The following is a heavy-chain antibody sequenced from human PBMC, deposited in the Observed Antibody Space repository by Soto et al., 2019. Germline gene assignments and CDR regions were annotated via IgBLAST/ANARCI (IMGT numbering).Heavy chain of an antibody. Sequence: GGSLRLSYAASGFTFSSYAMSWVRQVPGKGLEWVSAISGSGGRKYYADSVTGRLTFSRDNSKNTLYLQMTSLRAEDTAVYYCAKDSNYDFWSGYVEYSGQGSQVSVSS. D-gene: IGHD3-3*01. CDR2: ISGSGGRK. CDR3: AKDSNYDFWSGYVEY. CDR1: GFTFSSYA. J-gene: IGHJ4*02. V-gene: IGHV3-23*01.